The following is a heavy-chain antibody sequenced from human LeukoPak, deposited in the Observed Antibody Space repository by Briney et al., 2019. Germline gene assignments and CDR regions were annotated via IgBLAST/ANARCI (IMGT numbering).Heavy chain of an antibody. CDR1: GFTFSSYG. CDR3: AKLCSSTSCYQSGDAFDI. D-gene: IGHD2-2*01. J-gene: IGHJ3*02. CDR2: IWYDGSNK. V-gene: IGHV3-33*06. Sequence: GRSLGLSCAASGFTFSSYGMHWVRQAPGKGLEWVAVIWYDGSNKYYADSVKGRFTISRDNSKNTLYLQMNSLRAEDTAVYYCAKLCSSTSCYQSGDAFDIWGQGTMVTVSS.